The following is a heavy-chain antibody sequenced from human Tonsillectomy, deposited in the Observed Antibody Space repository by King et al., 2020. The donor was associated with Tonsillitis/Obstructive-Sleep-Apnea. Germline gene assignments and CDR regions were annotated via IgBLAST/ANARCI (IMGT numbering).Heavy chain of an antibody. CDR1: GFTFSNAW. Sequence: VQLVESGGGLVKPGGSLRLSCAASGFTFSNAWMNWVRQAPGKGLEWVGRIKSKTDGGTTDYAAPVKGRFTISRDDSKNTLYLQMNSLKTEDTAVYYCTTDPTVTTHLGNFDLWGRGTLVTVSS. CDR3: TTDPTVTTHLGNFDL. D-gene: IGHD4-17*01. J-gene: IGHJ2*01. CDR2: IKSKTDGGTT. V-gene: IGHV3-15*07.